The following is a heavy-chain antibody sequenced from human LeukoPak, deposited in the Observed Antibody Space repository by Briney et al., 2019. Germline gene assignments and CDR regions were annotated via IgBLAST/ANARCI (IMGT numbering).Heavy chain of an antibody. Sequence: SQTLSLTCAVSGGSISSGGYSWSWIRQPPGKGLQRTGYIYHSGSTYYNPSLKSRVTISVDRSKNQFSLKLSSVTAADTAVYYCARGRYYGSGSYYNPYYFDYWGQGTLVTVSS. D-gene: IGHD3-10*01. CDR1: GGSISSGGYS. CDR2: IYHSGST. CDR3: ARGRYYGSGSYYNPYYFDY. V-gene: IGHV4-30-2*01. J-gene: IGHJ4*02.